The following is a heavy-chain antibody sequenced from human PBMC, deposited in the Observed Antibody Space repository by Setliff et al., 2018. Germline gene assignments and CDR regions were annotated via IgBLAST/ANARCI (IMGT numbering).Heavy chain of an antibody. CDR3: VKDRYCSDASCSPDYFDY. CDR2: VHYDGVNK. CDR1: GFTFSTYY. D-gene: IGHD2-15*01. Sequence: GGSLRLSCAASGFTFSTYYMHWVRQPPGKGLEWVAFVHYDGVNKHYRDPVKGRFTISRDNSKNTLYLQMSSLRAEDTAVYYCVKDRYCSDASCSPDYFDYWGQGTLVTVSS. V-gene: IGHV3-30*02. J-gene: IGHJ4*02.